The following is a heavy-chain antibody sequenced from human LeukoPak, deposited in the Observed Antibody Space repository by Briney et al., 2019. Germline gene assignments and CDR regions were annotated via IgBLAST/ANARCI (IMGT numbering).Heavy chain of an antibody. D-gene: IGHD1-26*01. CDR1: GFTFSSYS. Sequence: KSGGSLRLSCAGSGFTFSSYSMNWVRQAPGKGLEWVSCISSSSSYIYYADSVKGRFTISRDNAKNSLYLQMNSLRAEDTAVYYCARDGGLVGAIFGPSEYYFDYWGQGTLVTVSS. J-gene: IGHJ4*02. CDR3: ARDGGLVGAIFGPSEYYFDY. V-gene: IGHV3-21*01. CDR2: ISSSSSYI.